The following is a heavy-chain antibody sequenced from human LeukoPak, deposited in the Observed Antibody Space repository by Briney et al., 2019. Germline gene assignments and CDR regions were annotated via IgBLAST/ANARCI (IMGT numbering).Heavy chain of an antibody. V-gene: IGHV1-69*13. CDR1: GGAFSSYA. J-gene: IGHJ3*02. CDR3: ARGTYCSSTSCPSI. Sequence: ASVKVSCKASGGAFSSYAISWVRQAPGQGLEWMGGIIPIFGTANYAQKFQGRVTITADESTSTAYMELSSLRSEDTAVYYCARGTYCSSTSCPSIWGQGTMVTVSS. CDR2: IIPIFGTA. D-gene: IGHD2-2*01.